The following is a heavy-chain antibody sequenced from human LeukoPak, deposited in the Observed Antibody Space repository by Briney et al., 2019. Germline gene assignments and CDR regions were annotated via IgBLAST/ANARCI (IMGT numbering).Heavy chain of an antibody. CDR2: IYTSGST. CDR3: ARERVAATSKVDFDY. Sequence: SETLSLTCTVSGGSISSGSYYWSWIRQPAGKGLEWIGRIYTSGSTNYNPSLKSRVTISVDTSKNQFSLKLSSVTAADTAVYYCARERVAATSKVDFDYWGQGTLVTVSS. CDR1: GGSISSGSYY. D-gene: IGHD2-15*01. J-gene: IGHJ4*02. V-gene: IGHV4-61*02.